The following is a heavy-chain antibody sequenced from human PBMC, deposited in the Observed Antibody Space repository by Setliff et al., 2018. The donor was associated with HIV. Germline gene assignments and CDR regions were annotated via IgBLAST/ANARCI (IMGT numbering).Heavy chain of an antibody. D-gene: IGHD2-8*01. CDR2: INWKGGDP. CDR1: GFNFDDHG. CDR3: ARDPSLVSQRYYYMDV. Sequence: GSLRLSCEASGFNFDDHGMTWVRQGPGKGLEWVSLINWKGGDPAYADSVKGRFTISRDNAKNSLFLEMNSLRGEDTAVYFCARDPSLVSQRYYYMDVWGKGTTVTVSS. J-gene: IGHJ6*03. V-gene: IGHV3-20*04.